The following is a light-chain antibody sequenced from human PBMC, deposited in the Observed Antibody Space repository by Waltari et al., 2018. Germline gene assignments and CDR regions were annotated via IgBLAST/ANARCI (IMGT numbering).Light chain of an antibody. CDR1: QSVSSNY. Sequence: EIVLTQSPGTLSLSPGERATLPCRARQSVSSNYLAWYQQKPGQAPRLLIYGASSRATGIPDRFSGSGSGTDFTLTISRLEPEDFAVYYCQQYGSSPLTFGQGTKLEIK. V-gene: IGKV3-20*01. CDR2: GAS. J-gene: IGKJ2*01. CDR3: QQYGSSPLT.